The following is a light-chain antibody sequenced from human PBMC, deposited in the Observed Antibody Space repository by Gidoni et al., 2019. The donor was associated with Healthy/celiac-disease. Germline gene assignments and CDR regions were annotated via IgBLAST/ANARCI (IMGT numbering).Light chain of an antibody. J-gene: IGKJ1*01. Sequence: EIVLTQSPATLSLSPGERATLSCRASQSVSSDLAWYQQKPGQAPRLRLYDASNRATGIPARFSGSGSGTDFTLTIRRLEPEDFAVYYCQQRSNWPRTFXXXTKVEIK. CDR3: QQRSNWPRT. CDR1: QSVSSD. CDR2: DAS. V-gene: IGKV3-11*01.